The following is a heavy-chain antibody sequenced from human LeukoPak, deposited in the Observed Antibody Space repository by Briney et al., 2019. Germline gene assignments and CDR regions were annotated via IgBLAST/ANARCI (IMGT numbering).Heavy chain of an antibody. CDR1: GFTFSSYA. CDR3: AKAPLSIAVAGTRWFDP. D-gene: IGHD6-19*01. V-gene: IGHV3-23*01. Sequence: GGSLRLSCAASGFTFSSYAMSWVRQAPGKGLEWVSAISGSGGSTYCADSVKGRFTISRDNSKNTLYLQMNSLRAEDTAVYYCAKAPLSIAVAGTRWFDPWGQGTLVTVSS. J-gene: IGHJ5*02. CDR2: ISGSGGST.